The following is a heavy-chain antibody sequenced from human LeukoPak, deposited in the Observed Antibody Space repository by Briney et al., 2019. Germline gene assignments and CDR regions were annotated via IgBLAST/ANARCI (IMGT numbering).Heavy chain of an antibody. CDR3: AKKGLAASGQFDC. D-gene: IGHD6-13*01. CDR2: RWYDGRDK. CDR1: GFTFSSYG. Sequence: GGYLRLSCAASGFTFSSYGMDWVRQAPGKGLEWVASRWYDGRDKYYADSVRGRFTISRDDSKNTLDLQMNSLRPEDTGLYYCAKKGLAASGQFDCWGQGTLVTVSS. J-gene: IGHJ4*02. V-gene: IGHV3-30*02.